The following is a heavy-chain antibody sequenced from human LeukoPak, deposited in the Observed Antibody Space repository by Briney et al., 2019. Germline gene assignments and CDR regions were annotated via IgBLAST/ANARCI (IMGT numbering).Heavy chain of an antibody. D-gene: IGHD5-12*01. CDR3: AKDGRLATNGLNYFDY. CDR1: GFTFSSYE. CDR2: ISGSGGST. Sequence: GGSLRLSCAASGFTFSSYEMNWVRQAPGKGLEWVSAISGSGGSTYYADSVKGRFTISRDNSKNTLYLQMNSLRAEDTAVYYCAKDGRLATNGLNYFDYWGQGTLVTVSS. J-gene: IGHJ4*02. V-gene: IGHV3-23*01.